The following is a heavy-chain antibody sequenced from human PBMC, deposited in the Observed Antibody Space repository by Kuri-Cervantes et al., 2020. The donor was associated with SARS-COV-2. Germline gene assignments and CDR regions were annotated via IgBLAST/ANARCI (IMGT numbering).Heavy chain of an antibody. CDR2: IIPMFGTV. D-gene: IGHD3-10*01. CDR3: GRGRLRGVPNYYYYYMEV. V-gene: IGHV1-69*13. CDR1: GGTFNNQC. J-gene: IGHJ6*03. Sequence: SVKVSCRASGGTFNNQCISWVRQAPGQGLEWMGGIIPMFGTVKYAQKFQGRLTVTADDSTSIAYMELSSLSSEDTAVYYCGRGRLRGVPNYYYYYMEVWGKGTTVTVSS.